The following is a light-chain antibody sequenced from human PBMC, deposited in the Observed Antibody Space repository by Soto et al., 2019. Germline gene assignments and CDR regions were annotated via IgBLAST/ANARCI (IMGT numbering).Light chain of an antibody. CDR3: PSYDSSLSVVV. V-gene: IGLV1-40*01. CDR2: GNS. J-gene: IGLJ2*01. Sequence: QSVLTQPPSVSGSPGQRVIISCTGSSSNIGEGYDVHWYQQLPGTAPKVLIYGNSNRPSGVPDRFSGSKSGTSASLAIAGLQAEDADDYYCPSYDSSLSVVVFGGGTQLTVL. CDR1: SSNIGEGYD.